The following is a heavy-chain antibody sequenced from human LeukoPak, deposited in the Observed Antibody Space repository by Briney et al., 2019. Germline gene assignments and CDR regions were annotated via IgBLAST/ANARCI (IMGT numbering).Heavy chain of an antibody. CDR3: ATEVRAFDI. CDR2: ISGDGGST. Sequence: GGSLRLSCAASGFTFDDYAMHWVRQAPREVLEWVSLISGDGGSTYYADSVKGRFTISRDNSKNSLYLQMNSLRTEDTALYYCATEVRAFDIWGQGAMVSVAS. D-gene: IGHD1-14*01. V-gene: IGHV3-43*02. CDR1: GFTFDDYA. J-gene: IGHJ3*02.